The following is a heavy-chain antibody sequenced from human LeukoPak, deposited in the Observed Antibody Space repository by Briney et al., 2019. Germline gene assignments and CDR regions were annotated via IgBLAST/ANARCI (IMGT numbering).Heavy chain of an antibody. Sequence: GGSLRLSCAASGFTFSSYRMNWVRQAPGKGLEWVSNINKNSSYINYGDSVKGRFTISRDNAKNSLYLQMNSLRAEDTAVYYCARDQNRGGYSYEGYYFDYWGQGTLVTVSS. CDR1: GFTFSSYR. V-gene: IGHV3-21*01. J-gene: IGHJ4*02. CDR3: ARDQNRGGYSYEGYYFDY. D-gene: IGHD5-18*01. CDR2: INKNSSYI.